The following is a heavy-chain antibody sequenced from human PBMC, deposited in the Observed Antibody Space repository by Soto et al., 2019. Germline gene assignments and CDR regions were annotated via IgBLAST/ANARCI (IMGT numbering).Heavy chain of an antibody. CDR1: GGSISSGDYY. D-gene: IGHD2-15*01. V-gene: IGHV4-30-4*01. Sequence: PSETLSLTCTVSGGSISSGDYYWSWIRQPPGKGLEWIGYIYYSGSTYYNPSLKSRVTISVDTSKNQFSLKLSSVTAADTAVYYCASEYCSGGSCYTYYWGQGTLVTVSS. J-gene: IGHJ4*02. CDR3: ASEYCSGGSCYTYY. CDR2: IYYSGST.